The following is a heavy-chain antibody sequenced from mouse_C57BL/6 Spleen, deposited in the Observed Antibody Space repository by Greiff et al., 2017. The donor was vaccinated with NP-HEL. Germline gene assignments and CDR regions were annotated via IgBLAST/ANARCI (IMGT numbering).Heavy chain of an antibody. Sequence: EVQRVESGGGLVKPGGSLKLSCAASGFTFSSYAMSWVRQTPEKRLEWVATISDGGSYTYYPDNVKGRFTISRDNAKNNLYLQMSHLKSEDTAMYYCASSDYHYAMDYWGQGTSVTVSS. J-gene: IGHJ4*01. D-gene: IGHD2-4*01. CDR2: ISDGGSYT. CDR3: ASSDYHYAMDY. CDR1: GFTFSSYA. V-gene: IGHV5-4*01.